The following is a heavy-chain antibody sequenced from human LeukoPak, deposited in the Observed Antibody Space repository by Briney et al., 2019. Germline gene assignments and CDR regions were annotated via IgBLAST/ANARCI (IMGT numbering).Heavy chain of an antibody. D-gene: IGHD3-3*01. CDR1: GGSISSSSYY. V-gene: IGHV4-39*01. CDR3: ARAFGDFWSGYYPSYYNYYMDV. J-gene: IGHJ6*03. Sequence: SETLSLTCTVSGGSISSSSYYWGWIRQPPGKGLEWIGSIYYSGGTYYNPSLKSRVTISVDTSKNQFSLKLSSVTAADTAVYHCARAFGDFWSGYYPSYYNYYMDVWGKGTTVTVSS. CDR2: IYYSGGT.